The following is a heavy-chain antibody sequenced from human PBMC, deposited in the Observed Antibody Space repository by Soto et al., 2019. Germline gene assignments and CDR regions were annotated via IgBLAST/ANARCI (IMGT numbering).Heavy chain of an antibody. Sequence: WETLSLTCAVYGGSFSGYYWSWIRQPPGKGLEWIGEINHSGSTNYNPSLKSRVTISVDTSKNQFSLKLSSVTAADTAVYYCVRGGDLFYCRRIRCPPNWFDFPGQATLVSGSS. V-gene: IGHV4-34*01. D-gene: IGHD2-15*01. CDR3: VRGGDLFYCRRIRCPPNWFDF. CDR2: INHSGST. CDR1: GGSFSGYY. J-gene: IGHJ5*01.